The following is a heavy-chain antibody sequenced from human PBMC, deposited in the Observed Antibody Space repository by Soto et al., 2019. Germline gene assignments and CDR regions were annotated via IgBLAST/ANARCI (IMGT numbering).Heavy chain of an antibody. J-gene: IGHJ6*03. CDR1: GFTFSSYG. CDR3: AREGDFPGYYMDV. V-gene: IGHV3-33*01. D-gene: IGHD3-3*01. Sequence: GGSLRLSCAASGFTFSSYGMHWVRQAPGKGLEWVAVIWYDGSNKYYADSVKGRFTISRDNSKNTLYLQMNSLRAEDTAVYYCAREGDFPGYYMDVWGRGTTVTVS. CDR2: IWYDGSNK.